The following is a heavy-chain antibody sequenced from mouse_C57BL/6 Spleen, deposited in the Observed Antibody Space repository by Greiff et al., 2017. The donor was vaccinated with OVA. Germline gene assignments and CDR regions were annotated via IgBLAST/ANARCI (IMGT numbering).Heavy chain of an antibody. J-gene: IGHJ1*03. CDR2: IDPSDSET. CDR1: GYTFTSYW. V-gene: IGHV1-52*01. CDR3: ARYYWDWYFDV. D-gene: IGHD1-1*01. Sequence: QVHVKQPGAELVRPGSSVKLSCKASGYTFTSYWMHWVKQRPIQGLEWIGNIDPSDSETHYNQKFKDKATLTVDKSSSTAYMQLSSLTSEDSAVYYCARYYWDWYFDVWGTGTTVTVSS.